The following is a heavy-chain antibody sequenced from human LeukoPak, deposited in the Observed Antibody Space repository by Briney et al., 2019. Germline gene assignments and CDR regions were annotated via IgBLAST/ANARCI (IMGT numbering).Heavy chain of an antibody. Sequence: PGGSPRLSCVVSGFTFSDHFLDWVRQAPGKGLEWVGRSRNKAKSYTTEYAASVKGRFTISRDDSQNSLYLQMNSLKTEDTAVYYCVRVGSVAGSDYLDYWGQGTLVTVSS. J-gene: IGHJ4*02. V-gene: IGHV3-72*01. CDR3: VRVGSVAGSDYLDY. CDR1: GFTFSDHF. D-gene: IGHD6-19*01. CDR2: SRNKAKSYTT.